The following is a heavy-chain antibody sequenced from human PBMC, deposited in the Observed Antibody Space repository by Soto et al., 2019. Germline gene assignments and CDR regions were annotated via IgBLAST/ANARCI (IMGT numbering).Heavy chain of an antibody. CDR3: AKAGGQGGYSYGSYYYYYGMDV. CDR1: GFTFDDYA. J-gene: IGHJ6*02. Sequence: EVQLVESGGGLVQPGRSLRLSCAASGFTFDDYAMHWVRQAPGKGLEWVSGISWNSGSIGYADSVKGRFTISRDNAKNSLYLQMNSLRAEDTALYYCAKAGGQGGYSYGSYYYYYGMDVWGQGTTVTVSS. CDR2: ISWNSGSI. V-gene: IGHV3-9*01. D-gene: IGHD5-18*01.